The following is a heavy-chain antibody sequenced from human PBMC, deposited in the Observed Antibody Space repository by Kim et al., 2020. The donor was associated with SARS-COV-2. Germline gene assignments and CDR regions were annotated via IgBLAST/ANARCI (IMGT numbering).Heavy chain of an antibody. V-gene: IGHV4-39*01. CDR3: ARYSSPWLVLGFYFDY. J-gene: IGHJ4*02. D-gene: IGHD6-19*01. CDR1: GGSISSSSYY. CDR2: IYYSGST. Sequence: SETLSLTCTVSGGSISSSSYYWGWIRQPPGKGLEWIGSIYYSGSTYYNPSLKSRVTISVDTSKNQFSLKLSSVTAADTAVYYCARYSSPWLVLGFYFDYWGQGTLVTVSS.